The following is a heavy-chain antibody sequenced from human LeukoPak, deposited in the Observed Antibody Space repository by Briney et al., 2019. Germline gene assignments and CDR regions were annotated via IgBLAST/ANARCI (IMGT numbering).Heavy chain of an antibody. CDR1: GFTFNSYA. CDR3: ARGISFSRYFDF. V-gene: IGHV3-23*01. J-gene: IGHJ4*02. Sequence: GGSLRLSCAASGFTFNSYAMSWVRQAPGKGLEWVSVISASGGTTYYADSVKGRFPISRDSSKNTLYVEMSSLSAEDTAVYYCARGISFSRYFDFWGQGTLVTVSS. CDR2: ISASGGTT. D-gene: IGHD3-16*01.